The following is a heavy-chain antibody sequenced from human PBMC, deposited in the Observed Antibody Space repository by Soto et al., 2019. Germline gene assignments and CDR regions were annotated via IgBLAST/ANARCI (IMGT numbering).Heavy chain of an antibody. V-gene: IGHV3-30*03. Sequence: QVQLVESGGGAVQPGGSRRLSCAASEFTFSNYAMHLVRQAPGKGLQWLAVISYDGNNKYYADSVEGRFTISRDNSKNTVYLQMNSLRLEDTAVYYCARGPSYSDSYFDHWGQGTLVTVSS. CDR3: ARGPSYSDSYFDH. J-gene: IGHJ4*02. CDR2: ISYDGNNK. CDR1: EFTFSNYA. D-gene: IGHD4-17*01.